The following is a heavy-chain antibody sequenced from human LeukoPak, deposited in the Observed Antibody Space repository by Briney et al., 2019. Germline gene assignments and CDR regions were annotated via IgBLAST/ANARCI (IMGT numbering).Heavy chain of an antibody. CDR1: GGSFSGYY. J-gene: IGHJ6*03. CDR3: ARETYDRSGRIYSYYMDV. Sequence: PSETLSLTCAVYGGSFSGYYWSWIRQPPGKGLEWIGGINHSGSTNYNPSLKSRVTISVDTSKNQFSLKLSSVTAADTAVYYCARETYDRSGRIYSYYMDVWGKGTTVTISS. D-gene: IGHD3-22*01. V-gene: IGHV4-34*01. CDR2: INHSGST.